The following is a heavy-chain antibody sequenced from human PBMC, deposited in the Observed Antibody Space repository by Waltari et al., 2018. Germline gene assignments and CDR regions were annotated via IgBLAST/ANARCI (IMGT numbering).Heavy chain of an antibody. Sequence: QVQLVESGGGVVQPGRSLRLSCAASEFTFSSYAMHWVRQAPGKGLEWVAVISYNERNIYYGDSVKGRFTISRDNSKKMLYLQMNSLRAEDTAVYYCARDYSDRTNCHGMDVWGQGTTVTVSS. D-gene: IGHD4-4*01. CDR3: ARDYSDRTNCHGMDV. CDR2: ISYNERNI. V-gene: IGHV3-30*04. CDR1: EFTFSSYA. J-gene: IGHJ6*02.